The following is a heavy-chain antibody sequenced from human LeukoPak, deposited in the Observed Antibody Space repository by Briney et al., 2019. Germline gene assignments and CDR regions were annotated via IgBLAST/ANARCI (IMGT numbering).Heavy chain of an antibody. Sequence: PGRSLRLPCAASGFTFSSYGMHWVRQAPGKGLEWVAVISYDGSNKYYADSVKGRFTISRDNSKNTLYLQMNSLRAEDTAVYYCAREVTSYGYDYFDYWGQGTLVTVSS. J-gene: IGHJ4*02. CDR2: ISYDGSNK. V-gene: IGHV3-30*03. CDR3: AREVTSYGYDYFDY. CDR1: GFTFSSYG. D-gene: IGHD5-18*01.